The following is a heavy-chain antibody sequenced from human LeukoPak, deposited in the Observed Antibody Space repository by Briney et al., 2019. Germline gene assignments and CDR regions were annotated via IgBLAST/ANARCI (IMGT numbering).Heavy chain of an antibody. V-gene: IGHV1-2*02. CDR1: GYTFTGYL. D-gene: IGHD2-2*01. Sequence: GASVKVSCKASGYTFTGYLMHWVRQAPGQGLEWMGWINPNTGGTNYAQKFQGRVTMTRGTSISTAYMELSRLRSDDTAVYFCAPTSVSYFDYWGQGTLVTVSS. CDR2: INPNTGGT. J-gene: IGHJ4*02. CDR3: APTSVSYFDY.